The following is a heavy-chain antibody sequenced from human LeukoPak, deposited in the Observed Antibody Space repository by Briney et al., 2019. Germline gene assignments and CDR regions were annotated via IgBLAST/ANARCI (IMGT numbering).Heavy chain of an antibody. CDR2: IYSGNNS. D-gene: IGHD6-13*01. J-gene: IGHJ4*02. CDR1: GFVVSDNY. CDR3: AREGVATAGTAYDY. V-gene: IGHV3-66*01. Sequence: GGSLRLSCAASGFVVSDNYISWVRQAPGKGLEWISIIYSGNNSSYTDSVKGRFIISRDNSKNMVYLQMNSPRPEDTAVYYCAREGVATAGTAYDYWGQGTLVTVSS.